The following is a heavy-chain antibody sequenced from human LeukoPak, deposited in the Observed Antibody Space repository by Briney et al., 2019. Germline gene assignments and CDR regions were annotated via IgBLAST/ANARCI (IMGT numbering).Heavy chain of an antibody. CDR2: IYYSGST. Sequence: SETLSLTCTVSGGSISSSSYYWGWIRQPPGKGLEWIGSIYYSGSTYYNPSLKSRVTISVDMSKNQFSLKLSSVTAADTAVYYCARDGVTMVRGVRTFDYWGQGTLVTVSS. V-gene: IGHV4-39*07. J-gene: IGHJ4*02. CDR1: GGSISSSSYY. D-gene: IGHD3-10*01. CDR3: ARDGVTMVRGVRTFDY.